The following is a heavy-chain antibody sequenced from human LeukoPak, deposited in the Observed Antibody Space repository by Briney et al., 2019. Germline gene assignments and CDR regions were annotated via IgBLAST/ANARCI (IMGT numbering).Heavy chain of an antibody. V-gene: IGHV1-8*01. CDR1: GYTFTPCD. D-gene: IGHD6-19*01. CDR3: TRGSSGRRDN. Sequence: ASVTVSCKASGYTFTPCDINWVRQATGQGGEWMGWMNPNSGNTGYGQSFQGRITMTRDISIGTAYMELSNLTSEDTAIYYCTRGSSGRRDNWGQGTLVTVSA. CDR2: MNPNSGNT. J-gene: IGHJ4*02.